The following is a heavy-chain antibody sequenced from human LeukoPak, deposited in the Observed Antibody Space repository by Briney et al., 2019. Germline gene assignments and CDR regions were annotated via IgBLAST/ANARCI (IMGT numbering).Heavy chain of an antibody. D-gene: IGHD5-12*01. CDR1: GASVSSNTAA. CDR2: TYYRSKWYD. V-gene: IGHV6-1*01. Sequence: SQTLSLTCAISGASVSSNTAAWNWCRQSPSRGLEWLGRTYYRSKWYDDYELSLKSRISINADTSKNQFSLQLSPVSPEDTAVYFCAREGGYGVIDFWGQGTLVTVSS. J-gene: IGHJ4*02. CDR3: AREGGYGVIDF.